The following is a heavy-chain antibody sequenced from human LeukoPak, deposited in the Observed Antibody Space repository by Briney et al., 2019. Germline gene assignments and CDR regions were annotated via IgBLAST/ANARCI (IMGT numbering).Heavy chain of an antibody. J-gene: IGHJ4*02. V-gene: IGHV5-51*01. CDR3: ARLDCSGGSCYWAYFDY. CDR2: IYPGDSDT. D-gene: IGHD2-15*01. CDR1: GYSFTSYW. Sequence: GESLKISCKGSGYSFTSYWIGWVRQMPGKGLEWMGIIYPGDSDTRYSPSFQGQVTISADKSISTAYLQWSSLEASDTAMYYCARLDCSGGSCYWAYFDYWGQGTLVTVSS.